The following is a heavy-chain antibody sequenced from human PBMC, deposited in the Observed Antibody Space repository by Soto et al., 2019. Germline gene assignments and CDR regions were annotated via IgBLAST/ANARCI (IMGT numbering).Heavy chain of an antibody. V-gene: IGHV3-7*01. J-gene: IGHJ4*02. CDR1: GFNFRRYG. Sequence: EVQLVESGGGLVQPGGSLNLSWAASGFNFRRYGMSWVRQAPGKGLEWVANIKEDGSEQYYVDSVKGRFTIFRDNAKNSLSLQMNSLRAEDTAIYYCARDPTASYGDSLLFDYWGQGTLVIVSS. CDR3: ARDPTASYGDSLLFDY. D-gene: IGHD4-17*01. CDR2: IKEDGSEQ.